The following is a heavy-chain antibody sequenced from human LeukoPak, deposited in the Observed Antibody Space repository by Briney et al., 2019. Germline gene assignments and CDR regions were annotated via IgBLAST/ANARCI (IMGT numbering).Heavy chain of an antibody. V-gene: IGHV3-23*01. CDR3: AKGTYSSSGYYYYYMDV. CDR2: ISGSGGST. D-gene: IGHD6-6*01. CDR1: GFTFSSYA. Sequence: PGGSLRLSCAASGFTFSSYAMSWVRQAPGKGLEWVSAISGSGGSTYYADSVKGRFTISRDNSKNTLYLQMNSLRAEDTAVYYCAKGTYSSSGYYYYYMDVWGKGTTVTVSS. J-gene: IGHJ6*03.